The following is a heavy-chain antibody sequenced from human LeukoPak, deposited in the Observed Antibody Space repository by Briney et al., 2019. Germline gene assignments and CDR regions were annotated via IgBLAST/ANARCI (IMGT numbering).Heavy chain of an antibody. CDR3: AREEVVENAFDI. CDR2: ISGSGNSI. Sequence: PGGSLRLSCAASGFTLSTFEMNWVRQAPGKGLERVSYISGSGNSIYADSVKGRFTISRDNAKNSLYLQMNSLRAEDTAVYYCAREEVVENAFDIWGQGTMVTVSS. J-gene: IGHJ3*02. D-gene: IGHD2-2*01. V-gene: IGHV3-48*03. CDR1: GFTLSTFE.